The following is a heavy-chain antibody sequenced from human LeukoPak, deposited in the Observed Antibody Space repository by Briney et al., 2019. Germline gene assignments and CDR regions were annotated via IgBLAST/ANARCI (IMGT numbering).Heavy chain of an antibody. Sequence: PGGSLRLSCAASGFTFSSYGMHWVRQAPGKGLEWVAVIWYDGSNKYYADSVKGRFTISRDNSKNTLYLQMNSLRAEDTAVYYCARDSSGHYLGTFDYWGQGTLVTVSS. CDR2: IWYDGSNK. V-gene: IGHV3-33*01. CDR3: ARDSSGHYLGTFDY. CDR1: GFTFSSYG. D-gene: IGHD3-22*01. J-gene: IGHJ4*02.